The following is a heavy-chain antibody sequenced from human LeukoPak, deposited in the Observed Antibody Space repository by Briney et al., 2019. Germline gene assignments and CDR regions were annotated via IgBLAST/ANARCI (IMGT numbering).Heavy chain of an antibody. CDR3: ARSGRGAAGTRYISDF. D-gene: IGHD6-13*01. CDR2: VFSSGTT. CDR1: GDSISGYY. Sequence: SETLSLTCTVSGDSISGYYWSWIRQPAGKGLEWIGYVFSSGTTNYNPSLKGRVTLLVDTSKNQFSLELNSVTAADTAVYYCARSGRGAAGTRYISDFWGQGTLVTVSS. V-gene: IGHV4-59*01. J-gene: IGHJ4*02.